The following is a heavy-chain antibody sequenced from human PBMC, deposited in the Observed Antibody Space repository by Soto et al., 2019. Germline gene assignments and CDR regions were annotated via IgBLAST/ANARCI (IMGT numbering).Heavy chain of an antibody. CDR3: ARDGWLVVPAAKTYYYYYYGMDV. Sequence: PGGSLRLSCAASGFTFSTYTMGWVRQAPGKGLEWVSIIWYDGSNTYYADSVKGRFTISRDNSKNTLYLQMNSLRAEDTAVYYCARDGWLVVPAAKTYYYYYYGMDVWGQGTTVTVS. V-gene: IGHV3-33*08. J-gene: IGHJ6*02. CDR1: GFTFSTYT. D-gene: IGHD2-2*01. CDR2: IWYDGSNT.